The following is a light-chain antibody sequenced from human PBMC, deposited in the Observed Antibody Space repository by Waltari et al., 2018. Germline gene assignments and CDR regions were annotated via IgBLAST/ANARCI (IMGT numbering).Light chain of an antibody. CDR2: GAS. CDR3: HHYGSSPFT. J-gene: IGKJ2*01. CDR1: QSVGLKY. V-gene: IGKV3-20*01. Sequence: EIVLTQSPGTASLSPGEKVTLPCRASQSVGLKYLAWYQQKPGQGPRLLIYGASIRATGIPDRFSGSGSGTDFSLSISGVEPEDFAVYYCHHYGSSPFTFGQGTNLEI.